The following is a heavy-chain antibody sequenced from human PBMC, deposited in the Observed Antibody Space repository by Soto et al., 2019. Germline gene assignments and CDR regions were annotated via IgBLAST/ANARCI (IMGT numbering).Heavy chain of an antibody. Sequence: PWEFMRLSCAPSGITISNASTKWIRQALGKGLEWVGRIKSKTDGGTTDYAAPVKGRFTISRDDSKITLYLQMNSLKTEDTAVYYCTTEDIVLKASDFDYWGQGT. D-gene: IGHD2-8*01. V-gene: IGHV3-15*07. CDR3: TTEDIVLKASDFDY. CDR1: GITISNAS. CDR2: IKSKTDGGTT. J-gene: IGHJ4*02.